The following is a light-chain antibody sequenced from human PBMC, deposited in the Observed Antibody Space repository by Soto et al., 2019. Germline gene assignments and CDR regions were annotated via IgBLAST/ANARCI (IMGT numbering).Light chain of an antibody. CDR2: AAS. CDR3: QQTYSVLT. CDR1: QSIGSY. V-gene: IGKV1-39*01. J-gene: IGKJ4*01. Sequence: DIQMTQSPSSLSASVGDRVTITCRASQSIGSYLNWYHQKPGKAPKLLIYAASNLQSGVPSRFSGSGSGTDFTLTISSLQHEDFATYYCQQTYSVLTFGGGTKV.